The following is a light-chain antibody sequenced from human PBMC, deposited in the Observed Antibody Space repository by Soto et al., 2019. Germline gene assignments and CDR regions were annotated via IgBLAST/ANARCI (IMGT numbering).Light chain of an antibody. Sequence: QSALTQPPSASGSPGQSVTISCTGTSSDVGGYNYVSWYQQHPGTAPKLMIYEVTKRPSGVPDRFSGSKSGNTASLTVSGLQADDEADSYCSSYAGRNTFVVFGGGTKLTVL. CDR2: EVT. V-gene: IGLV2-8*01. J-gene: IGLJ2*01. CDR1: SSDVGGYNY. CDR3: SSYAGRNTFVV.